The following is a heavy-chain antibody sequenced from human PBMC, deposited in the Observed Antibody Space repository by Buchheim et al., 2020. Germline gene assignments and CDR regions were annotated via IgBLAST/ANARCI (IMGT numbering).Heavy chain of an antibody. CDR2: INPSGTTI. CDR1: GFTFSIFG. Sequence: EVQLVESGGGLVQPGGSLRLSCAASGFTFSIFGMNWVRQAPGKGLEWVSYINPSGTTISYADSVRGRFTMSRDTAKCSMYLQMDSLRAEDTAVYYCARVRIWGTSNYYGMDVWGQGTT. J-gene: IGHJ6*02. V-gene: IGHV3-48*04. D-gene: IGHD7-27*01. CDR3: ARVRIWGTSNYYGMDV.